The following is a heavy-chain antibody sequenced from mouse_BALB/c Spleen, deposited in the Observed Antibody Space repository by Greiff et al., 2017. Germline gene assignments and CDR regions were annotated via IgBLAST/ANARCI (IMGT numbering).Heavy chain of an antibody. D-gene: IGHD2-1*01. CDR2: IDTSDSYT. Sequence: QVQLQQPGAELVMPGASVKMSCKASGYTFTDYWMHWVKQRPGQGLEWIGAIDTSDSYTSYNQKFKGKATLTVDESSSTAYMQLSSLTSEDSAVYYCARSDGNYGYYFDYWGQGTTLTVSS. CDR3: ARSDGNYGYYFDY. J-gene: IGHJ2*01. CDR1: GYTFTDYW. V-gene: IGHV1-69*01.